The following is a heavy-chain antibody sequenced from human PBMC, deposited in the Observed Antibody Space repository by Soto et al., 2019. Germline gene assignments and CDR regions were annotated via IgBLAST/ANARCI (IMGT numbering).Heavy chain of an antibody. CDR3: AKYWNWGSLVH. CDR2: IYYGGST. D-gene: IGHD7-27*01. V-gene: IGHV4-59*08. J-gene: IGHJ4*02. CDR1: GDPIRTDY. Sequence: QVHLQESGPGLVKPSETLSLTCAVSGDPIRTDYWSWIRQSPGKGLEWIGFIYYGGSTNYNPSLKSRVTISVDTPKNQFSLKLSSVTAADTAVYYCAKYWNWGSLVHWGQGTLVTVSS.